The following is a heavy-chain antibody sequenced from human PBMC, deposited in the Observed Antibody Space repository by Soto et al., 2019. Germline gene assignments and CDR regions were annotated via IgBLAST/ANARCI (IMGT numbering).Heavy chain of an antibody. J-gene: IGHJ4*02. CDR3: ARSIVVVTAADY. D-gene: IGHD2-21*02. V-gene: IGHV1-3*01. CDR2: INVGNGNT. Sequence: QVQLVQSGAEVKKPGASVKVSCKASGYTFTSYAMHWVRQAPGQRLEWMGWINVGNGNTKYSQKFQGRVTITRDTSASTAYLELSSLRSEDTAVYYCARSIVVVTAADYWSQGTLVTVSS. CDR1: GYTFTSYA.